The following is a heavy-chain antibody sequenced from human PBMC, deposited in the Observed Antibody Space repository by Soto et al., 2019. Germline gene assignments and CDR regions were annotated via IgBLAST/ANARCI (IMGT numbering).Heavy chain of an antibody. CDR2: IYYNGNT. J-gene: IGHJ4*02. CDR1: GGSISNHY. CDR3: TRATWYSEY. V-gene: IGHV4-59*11. Sequence: QVQLQESGPGLVKPSATLSLTCSVSGGSISNHYWSWIRQPPGKGLEWIGYIYYNGNTNYNPSLKSPVTMSVDTSRNQISLTLTTVTAADTAVYYCTRATWYSEYWGQGTLVTVSS. D-gene: IGHD5-12*01.